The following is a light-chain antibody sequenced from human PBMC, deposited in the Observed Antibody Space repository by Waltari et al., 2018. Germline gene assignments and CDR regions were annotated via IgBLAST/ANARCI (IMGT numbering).Light chain of an antibody. CDR3: QQYYTTPPYT. Sequence: DIVMTQSPDSLTVSLGERATINCKSSRNILYSSNNKNHLAWYQQKPGQPPNLLIYWASTRESGVPDRFSGSGSGTDFTLTISSLQPEDVAVYYCQQYYTTPPYTFGQGTKLEIK. CDR1: RNILYSSNNKNH. CDR2: WAS. J-gene: IGKJ2*01. V-gene: IGKV4-1*01.